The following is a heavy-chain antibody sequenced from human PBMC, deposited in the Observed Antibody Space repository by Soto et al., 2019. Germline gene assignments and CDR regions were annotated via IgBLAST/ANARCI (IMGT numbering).Heavy chain of an antibody. V-gene: IGHV4-31*03. CDR2: IYYSGST. CDR3: ARRGGRTTVDY. CDR1: GGSISSCGYY. D-gene: IGHD4-17*01. J-gene: IGHJ4*02. Sequence: QVQLQESGPGLVKPSQTVSLTCTVSGGSISSCGYYWSWIRQHPGKGLEWIGYIYYSGSTYYNPSLKSRVTISVDTSKNQFSLKLSSVTAADTAVYYCARRGGRTTVDYWGQGTLVTVSS.